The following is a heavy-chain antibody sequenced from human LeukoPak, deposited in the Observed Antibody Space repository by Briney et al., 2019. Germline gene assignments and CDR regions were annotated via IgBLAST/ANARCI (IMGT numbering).Heavy chain of an antibody. D-gene: IGHD3-22*01. J-gene: IGHJ6*02. CDR1: GFTFSSDR. CDR3: ARGLTPPGSSGYHDGMDV. V-gene: IGHV3-74*01. CDR2: INRDGRST. Sequence: GGSLRLSCAASGFTFSSDRMHWVRQAPGKGLVWVSRINRDGRSTTYADSVKGRFTISRDNAKNTLYLQMNSLRAEDTAVYYCARGLTPPGSSGYHDGMDVWGQGTTVTVSS.